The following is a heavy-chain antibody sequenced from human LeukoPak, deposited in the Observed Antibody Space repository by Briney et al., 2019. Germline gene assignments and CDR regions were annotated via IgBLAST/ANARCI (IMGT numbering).Heavy chain of an antibody. CDR2: IYSGGST. CDR1: GFTVSSNY. J-gene: IGHJ6*04. CDR3: ARYCSGGSCFYGMDV. V-gene: IGHV3-53*01. D-gene: IGHD2-15*01. Sequence: GGSLRLSCAASGFTVSSNYMSWVRQAPGKGLEWVSVIYSGGSTYYADSVKGRFTISRDNSKNTLYLQMNSLRAEDTAVYYCARYCSGGSCFYGMDVWGKGTTVTVSS.